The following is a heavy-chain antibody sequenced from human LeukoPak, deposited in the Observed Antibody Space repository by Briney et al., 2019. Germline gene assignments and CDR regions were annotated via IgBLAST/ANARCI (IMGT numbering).Heavy chain of an antibody. CDR3: ARPVAMVRGVPYYLDH. V-gene: IGHV5-51*01. CDR1: RYSCTSYW. CDR2: MYPGDSDP. Sequence: GESLKIYCSDSRYSCTSYWIGWVRQMAGNILECMGTMYPGDSDPRYSPSFQGQVTISADKSISTAYLQWSSLKASDTAMYYCARPVAMVRGVPYYLDHWGQGTLVTVSS. J-gene: IGHJ4*02. D-gene: IGHD3-10*01.